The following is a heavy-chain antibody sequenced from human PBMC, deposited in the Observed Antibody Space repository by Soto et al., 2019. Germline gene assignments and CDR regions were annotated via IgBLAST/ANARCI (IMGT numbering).Heavy chain of an antibody. CDR3: ARLNRNYGASWFDP. J-gene: IGHJ5*02. CDR2: IYSGGST. CDR1: GFTVSSNY. V-gene: IGHV3-66*04. D-gene: IGHD1-7*01. Sequence: EVQLVESGGGLVQPGGSLRLSCAASGFTVSSNYMSWVRQAPGKGLEWVSVIYSGGSTYYADSVKGRFTISRDNSKNTLYLHMNSLRAEDTAVYYCARLNRNYGASWFDPWGQGTLVTVSS.